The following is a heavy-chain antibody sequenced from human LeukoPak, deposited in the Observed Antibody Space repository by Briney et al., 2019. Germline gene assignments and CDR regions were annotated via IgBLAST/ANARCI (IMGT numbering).Heavy chain of an antibody. V-gene: IGHV4-34*01. Sequence: SETLSLTCAVYGGSFSGYYWSWIRQPPGKGLEWIGEINHSGSTNYNPSLKSRVTISVDTSKNQFSLKLSSVTAADTAVYYCARDQDNWNYVDLDAFDIWGQGTMVTVSS. CDR3: ARDQDNWNYVDLDAFDI. D-gene: IGHD1-7*01. J-gene: IGHJ3*02. CDR2: INHSGST. CDR1: GGSFSGYY.